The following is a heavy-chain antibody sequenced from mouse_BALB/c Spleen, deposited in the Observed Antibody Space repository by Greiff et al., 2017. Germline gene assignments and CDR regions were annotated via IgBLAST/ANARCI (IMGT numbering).Heavy chain of an antibody. D-gene: IGHD1-1*01. CDR3: ARRGYGSVMDY. Sequence: DVKLVESGGGLVKPGGSLKLSCAASGFAFSSYDMSWVRQTPEKRLEWVAYISSGGGSTYYPDTVKGRFTISRDNAKNTLYLQMSSLKSEDTAMYYCARRGYGSVMDYWGQGTSVTVSS. V-gene: IGHV5-12-1*01. J-gene: IGHJ4*01. CDR2: ISSGGGST. CDR1: GFAFSSYD.